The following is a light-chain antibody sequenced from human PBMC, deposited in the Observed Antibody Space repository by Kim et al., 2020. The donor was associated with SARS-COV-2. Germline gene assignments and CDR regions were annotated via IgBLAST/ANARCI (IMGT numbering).Light chain of an antibody. CDR1: QDIGND. CDR2: GAS. Sequence: ASVGGGVTITCQGSQDIGNDLGWYQQKPGRAPKRLIYGASNLQSGVPSRFSGSGSETEFTLTINSLQPEDFATYFCLQYGTYPITFGQGTRLEIK. CDR3: LQYGTYPIT. J-gene: IGKJ5*01. V-gene: IGKV1-17*01.